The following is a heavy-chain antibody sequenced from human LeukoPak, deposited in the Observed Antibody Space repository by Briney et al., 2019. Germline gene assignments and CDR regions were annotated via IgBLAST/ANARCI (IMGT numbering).Heavy chain of an antibody. Sequence: ASVKVSCKASGYTFTSYGISWVRQAPGQGLEWMGWISAYNGSTNYAQKLQGRVTMTTDTSTSTAYMELRSLRYDDTAVYYCAAPSMIRGAALDYWGQGTLVTVSS. J-gene: IGHJ4*02. D-gene: IGHD3-10*01. V-gene: IGHV1-18*01. CDR1: GYTFTSYG. CDR3: AAPSMIRGAALDY. CDR2: ISAYNGST.